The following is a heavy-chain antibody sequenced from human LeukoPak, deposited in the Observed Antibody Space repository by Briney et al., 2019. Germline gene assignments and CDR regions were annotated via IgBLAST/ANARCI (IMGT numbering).Heavy chain of an antibody. D-gene: IGHD3-22*01. CDR1: GGSFSGYY. Sequence: SETLSLTCAVYGGSFSGYYWSWIRQPPGKGLEWIGEINHSGSTNYNPSLKSRVTISVDTSKNLFSLKLSSVTAADTAVYYCARGGDSSGYYFIDYWGQGTLATVSS. CDR3: ARGGDSSGYYFIDY. CDR2: INHSGST. J-gene: IGHJ4*02. V-gene: IGHV4-34*01.